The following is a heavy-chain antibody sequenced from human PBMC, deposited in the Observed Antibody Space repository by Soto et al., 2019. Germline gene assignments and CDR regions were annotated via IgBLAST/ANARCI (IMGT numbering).Heavy chain of an antibody. CDR2: TYYRSKWYN. J-gene: IGHJ5*02. CDR1: GDSVSSNSAA. D-gene: IGHD5-12*01. V-gene: IGHV6-1*01. CDR3: ARVNRESIVATIYNWFDP. Sequence: PSQTLSLTCAISGDSVSSNSAAWNWIRQSPSRGLEWLGRTYYRSKWYNDYAVSVKSRITINPDTSKNQFSLQLNSVTPEDTAVYYCARVNRESIVATIYNWFDPWGQGTLVTVSS.